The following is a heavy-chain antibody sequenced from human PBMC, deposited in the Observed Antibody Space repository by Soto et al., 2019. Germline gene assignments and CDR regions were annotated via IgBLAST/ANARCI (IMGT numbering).Heavy chain of an antibody. CDR2: INPSGGST. CDR3: SRARIMTMVRGVISNDFDY. J-gene: IGHJ4*02. D-gene: IGHD3-10*01. Sequence: GASVKVSCKASGYTFTSYYMHWVRQAPGQGLEWMGIINPSGGSTSYAQKFQGRVTMTRDTSTSTVYMELSSLRSEDTAVYYCSRARIMTMVRGVISNDFDYWGQGTLVTVPQ. V-gene: IGHV1-46*03. CDR1: GYTFTSYY.